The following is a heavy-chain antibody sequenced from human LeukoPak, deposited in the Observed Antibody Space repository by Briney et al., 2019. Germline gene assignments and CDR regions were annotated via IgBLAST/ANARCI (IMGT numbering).Heavy chain of an antibody. J-gene: IGHJ5*02. D-gene: IGHD4-23*01. Sequence: PGGSLRLSCAASGFTFSSYWMSWVRQAPGKGLECVANIKQDGSEKYYVDSVKGRFTISRDNAKNSLYLQMNRLRAEDTAVYYCARETFRGVVTEYNWFDPWGQGTLVTVSS. CDR3: ARETFRGVVTEYNWFDP. CDR2: IKQDGSEK. V-gene: IGHV3-7*01. CDR1: GFTFSSYW.